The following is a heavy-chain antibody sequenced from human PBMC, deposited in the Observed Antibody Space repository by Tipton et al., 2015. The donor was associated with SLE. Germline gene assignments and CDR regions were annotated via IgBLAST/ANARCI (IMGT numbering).Heavy chain of an antibody. V-gene: IGHV4-31*03. CDR1: GGSITIGGYY. CDR2: IYYSGST. Sequence: TLSLTCTVSGGSITIGGYYWSWIRQNPGKGLEWIGYIYYSGSTYYNPSLKSRVSISIDTSKNQFSLKMSSVTAADTAVYFCAREGNPAYWYFDLWGRGSLITVSS. J-gene: IGHJ2*01. CDR3: AREGNPAYWYFDL.